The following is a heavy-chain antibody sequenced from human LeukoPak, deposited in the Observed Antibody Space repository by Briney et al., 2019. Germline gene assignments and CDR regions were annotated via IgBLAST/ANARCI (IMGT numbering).Heavy chain of an antibody. V-gene: IGHV1-2*02. D-gene: IGHD1-26*01. CDR3: ARFAEWDLRHFQH. Sequence: ASVTLSCTASGYTFTGYYIHWVRLAPGQGHEWMGCINPNSGGRTYAQQSQDSVTMIRDTSISTAYMELSRLRADDSAGYYSARFAEWDLRHFQHWGQSAMVTV. CDR1: GYTFTGYY. J-gene: IGHJ1*01. CDR2: INPNSGGR.